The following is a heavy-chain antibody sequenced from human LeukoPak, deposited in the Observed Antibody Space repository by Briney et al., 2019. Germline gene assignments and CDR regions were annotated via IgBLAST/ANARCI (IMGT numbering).Heavy chain of an antibody. CDR1: GFTFSNYW. D-gene: IGHD3-3*01. J-gene: IGHJ6*02. CDR3: AKFFLPGYYYYGMDV. Sequence: GGSLRLSCAASGFTFSNYWMSWVRQAPGKGLEWVANIKQDGSEKFFVDSVKGRFTISRDNAKNSLYLQMNSLRAEDTAVYYCAKFFLPGYYYYGMDVWGQGTTVTVSS. V-gene: IGHV3-7*01. CDR2: IKQDGSEK.